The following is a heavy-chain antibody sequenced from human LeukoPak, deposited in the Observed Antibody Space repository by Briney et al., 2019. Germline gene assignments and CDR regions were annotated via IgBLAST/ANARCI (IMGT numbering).Heavy chain of an antibody. CDR3: ARESGGSYDAFDI. D-gene: IGHD3-16*01. V-gene: IGHV3-20*04. CDR1: GGSISSSNW. Sequence: PSETLSLTCAVSGGSISSSNWWSWVRQAPGKGLEWVSGINWNGGSTGYADSVKGRFTISRDNAKNSLYLQMNSLRAEDTALYYCARESGGSYDAFDIWGQGTMVTVSS. J-gene: IGHJ3*02. CDR2: INWNGGST.